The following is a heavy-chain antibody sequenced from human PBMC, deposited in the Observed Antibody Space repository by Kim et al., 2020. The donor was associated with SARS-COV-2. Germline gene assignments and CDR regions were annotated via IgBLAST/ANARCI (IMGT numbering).Heavy chain of an antibody. Sequence: SETLSLTCTVSGESVINGYYYWSWVRQSPGQGLEWIANIYYSGSPYYNPSLRSRVTISIDTSKNQFSLRLNSVTAADTAVYFCARRLDSDHSYGFDTWGQGTMVTVSS. V-gene: IGHV4-30-4*01. D-gene: IGHD3-22*01. CDR3: ARRLDSDHSYGFDT. J-gene: IGHJ3*02. CDR2: IYYSGSP. CDR1: GESVINGYYY.